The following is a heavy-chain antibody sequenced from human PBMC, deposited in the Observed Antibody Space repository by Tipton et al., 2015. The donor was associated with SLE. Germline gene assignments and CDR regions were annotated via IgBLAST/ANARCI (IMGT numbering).Heavy chain of an antibody. Sequence: TLSLTCTVSGGPISNYYWSWIRQPPGKGLEWIGYIYFSGSANYNPSLKSRVTISLDTSKNQFSLKLSSVTAADTAVYYCARGSCSGGVCYIDYWGQGTLVTVSS. CDR1: GGPISNYY. J-gene: IGHJ4*02. CDR3: ARGSCSGGVCYIDY. V-gene: IGHV4-59*01. D-gene: IGHD2-8*02. CDR2: IYFSGSA.